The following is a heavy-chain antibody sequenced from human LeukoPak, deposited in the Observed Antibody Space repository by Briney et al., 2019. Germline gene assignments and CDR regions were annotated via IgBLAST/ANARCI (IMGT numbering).Heavy chain of an antibody. Sequence: PSETLSLTCTVSGGSISSGSYYWSWIRQPAGKGLEWIGRIYTSGSTNYNPSLKSRVTISVDTSKNQFSLKLSSVTAADTAVYYCARGRAVPAAGDDYWGQGTLVTVSS. CDR2: IYTSGST. CDR3: ARGRAVPAAGDDY. V-gene: IGHV4-61*02. CDR1: GGSISSGSYY. D-gene: IGHD2-2*01. J-gene: IGHJ4*02.